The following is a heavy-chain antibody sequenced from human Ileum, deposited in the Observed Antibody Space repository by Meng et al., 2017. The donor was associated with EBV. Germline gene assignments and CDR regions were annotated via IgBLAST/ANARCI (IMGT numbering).Heavy chain of an antibody. D-gene: IGHD1-26*01. J-gene: IGHJ4*02. CDR2: FYEGTT. Sequence: QVHLQESGPGLVKPSGTLSLTCDVSGVSISGNYWSWIRQSPVKGLEWIGFFYEGTTNYNPSLKSRVTIAAGPANNQISLRLSSVTSADTAVYYCAKGGQWGPLDSWGRGILVTVSS. CDR3: AKGGQWGPLDS. V-gene: IGHV4-59*01. CDR1: GVSISGNY.